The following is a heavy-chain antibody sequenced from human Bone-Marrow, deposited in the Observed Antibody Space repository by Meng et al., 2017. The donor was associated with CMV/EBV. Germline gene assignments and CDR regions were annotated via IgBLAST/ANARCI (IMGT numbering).Heavy chain of an antibody. Sequence: ESLKISCAVSGLTPRSFAMSWVRQPPGKGLEWIGEINHSGSTNYNPSLKSRVTISVDTSKNQFSLKLSSVTAADTAVYYCARGAYYYYGMDVWGQGTTVTVSS. V-gene: IGHV4-34*01. J-gene: IGHJ6*02. CDR2: INHSGST. CDR3: ARGAYYYYGMDV. CDR1: GLTPRSFA.